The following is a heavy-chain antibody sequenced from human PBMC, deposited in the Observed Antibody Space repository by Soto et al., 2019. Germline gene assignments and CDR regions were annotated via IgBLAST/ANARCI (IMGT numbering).Heavy chain of an antibody. V-gene: IGHV4-30-2*01. J-gene: IGHJ5*02. CDR1: GGSISSGGYS. CDR2: IYHSGST. Sequence: SETLSLTCAVAGGSISSGGYSWSWIRQPPGKGLEWIGYIYHSGSTYYNPSLKSRVTISVDRSKNQFSLKLSSVTAADTAVYYCARVPDRWGQGTLVTVSS. CDR3: ARVPDR. D-gene: IGHD2-2*01.